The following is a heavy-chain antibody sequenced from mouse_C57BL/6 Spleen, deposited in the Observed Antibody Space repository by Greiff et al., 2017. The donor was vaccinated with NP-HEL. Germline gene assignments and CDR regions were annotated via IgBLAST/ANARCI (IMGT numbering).Heavy chain of an antibody. CDR3: ARHGVLRGVFDY. CDR2: ISSGSSTI. Sequence: EVMLVESGGGLVKPGGSLKLSCAASGFTFSDYGMHWVRQAPEKGLEWVAYISSGSSTIYYADTVKGRFTISRDNAKNTLFLQMTSLRSEDTAMYYCARHGVLRGVFDYWGQGTTLTVAS. V-gene: IGHV5-17*01. CDR1: GFTFSDYG. D-gene: IGHD1-1*01. J-gene: IGHJ2*01.